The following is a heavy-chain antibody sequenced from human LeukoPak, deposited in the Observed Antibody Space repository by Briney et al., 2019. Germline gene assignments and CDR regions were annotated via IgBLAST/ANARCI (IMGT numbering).Heavy chain of an antibody. V-gene: IGHV3-21*01. J-gene: IGHJ6*03. CDR3: ARGPRASSWYTKDYYYMDV. CDR1: GFTFSSYS. Sequence: PGGSLRLSCAASGFTFSSYSMNWVRQAPGKGLEWVSSISSSSSYIYYADSVKGRFTISRDNAKNSLYLQMNSLRAEDTAVYYCARGPRASSWYTKDYYYMDVWGKGTTVTVSS. CDR2: ISSSSSYI. D-gene: IGHD6-13*01.